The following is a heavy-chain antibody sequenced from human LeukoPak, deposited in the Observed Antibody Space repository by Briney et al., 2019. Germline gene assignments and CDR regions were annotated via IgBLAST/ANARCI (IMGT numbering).Heavy chain of an antibody. V-gene: IGHV3-15*01. Sequence: GGPLRLSCAASGFTFSNAWMSWVRQAPGKGLEWIGRIKSKTDGGTTDYAAPVKGRFTISRDDSKNTLYLQMNSLKTEDTAVYYCSRQQRVEYDYWGQGTLVTVSS. D-gene: IGHD6-13*01. CDR1: GFTFSNAW. CDR3: SRQQRVEYDY. CDR2: IKSKTDGGTT. J-gene: IGHJ4*02.